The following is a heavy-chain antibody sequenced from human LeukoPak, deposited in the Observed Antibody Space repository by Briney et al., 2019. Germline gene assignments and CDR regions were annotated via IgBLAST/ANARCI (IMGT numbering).Heavy chain of an antibody. CDR2: ISYDGSNK. D-gene: IGHD3-9*01. CDR1: GFTFSSHG. Sequence: GRSLRLSCAASGFTFSSHGIHWVRQAPGKGLEWVAVISYDGSNKYYADSVKGRFTISRDNSKNTLYLQMNSLRAEDTAVYYCAKEPSVRYFDWLANYYYYYGMDVWGQGTTVTVSS. J-gene: IGHJ6*02. CDR3: AKEPSVRYFDWLANYYYYYGMDV. V-gene: IGHV3-30*18.